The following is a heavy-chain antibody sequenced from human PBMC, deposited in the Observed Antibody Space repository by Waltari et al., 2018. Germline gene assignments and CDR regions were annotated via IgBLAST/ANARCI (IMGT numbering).Heavy chain of an antibody. V-gene: IGHV3-7*01. CDR3: AREGYDFWSGYALDY. Sequence: EVQLVESGGGLVQPGGSLRLSCAASGFTFSSYWMSWVRQAPGKGLEWVANIKQDGSEKYYGDSVKGRFTISRDNAKNSLYLQMNSLRAEDTAVYYCAREGYDFWSGYALDYWGQGTLVTVSS. CDR1: GFTFSSYW. D-gene: IGHD3-3*01. CDR2: IKQDGSEK. J-gene: IGHJ4*02.